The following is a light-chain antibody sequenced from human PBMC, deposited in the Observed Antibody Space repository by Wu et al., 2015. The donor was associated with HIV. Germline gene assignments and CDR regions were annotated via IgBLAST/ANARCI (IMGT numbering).Light chain of an antibody. J-gene: IGKJ4*01. CDR3: QQYNSSPLT. CDR1: QRISSW. Sequence: DIQMTQSPSTLSASVGDRVTITCRASQRISSWLAWYQQKPGKAPKVLIYKASSLESGVPSRFSGSGYGTEFTLTISSLQPDDFATYYCQQYNSSPLTFGGGTKVEIK. CDR2: KAS. V-gene: IGKV1-5*03.